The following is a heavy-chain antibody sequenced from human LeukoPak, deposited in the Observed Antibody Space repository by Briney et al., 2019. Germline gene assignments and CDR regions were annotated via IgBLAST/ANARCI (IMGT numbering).Heavy chain of an antibody. V-gene: IGHV3-23*01. D-gene: IGHD2-2*01. Sequence: GGSLRLSCAASGLTFSSYAMSWVRQAPGKGLEWVSAISGSGGSTYYADSVKGRFTISRDNSKNTLYLQMNSLRAEDTAVYYCAKDAPVNIVVVPAANSWGQGTLVTVSS. J-gene: IGHJ4*02. CDR2: ISGSGGST. CDR1: GLTFSSYA. CDR3: AKDAPVNIVVVPAANS.